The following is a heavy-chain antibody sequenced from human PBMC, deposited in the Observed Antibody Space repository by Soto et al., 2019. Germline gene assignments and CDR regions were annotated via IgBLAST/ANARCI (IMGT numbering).Heavy chain of an antibody. D-gene: IGHD3-3*01. V-gene: IGHV4-30-4*01. CDR1: GGSISSGDYY. Sequence: QVQLQESGPGLVKPSQTLSLTCTVSGGSISSGDYYWSWIRQPPGKGLEWIGYIYYSGSTYYNPSLKSRVTISVDTSKNQFSLKLSSVTAADTAVYYCARRNRLLRGGQYYFDYWGQGTLVTVSS. CDR2: IYYSGST. CDR3: ARRNRLLRGGQYYFDY. J-gene: IGHJ4*02.